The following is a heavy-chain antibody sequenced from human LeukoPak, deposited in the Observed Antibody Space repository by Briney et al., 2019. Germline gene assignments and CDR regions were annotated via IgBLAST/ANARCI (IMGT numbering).Heavy chain of an antibody. CDR1: GGSISSYYW. CDR2: IYWNDDK. CDR3: AHRGAFDI. Sequence: TLSLTCTVSGGSISSYYWSWIRQPPGKALEWLALIYWNDDKRYSPSLKSRLTITKDTSKNQVVLTMTNMDPVDTATYYCAHRGAFDIWGQGTMVTVSS. J-gene: IGHJ3*02. V-gene: IGHV2-5*01.